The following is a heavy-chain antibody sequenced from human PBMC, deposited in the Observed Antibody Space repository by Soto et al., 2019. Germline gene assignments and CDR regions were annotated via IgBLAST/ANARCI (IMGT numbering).Heavy chain of an antibody. V-gene: IGHV4-30-4*01. J-gene: IGHJ5*02. Sequence: QVQLQESGPGLVKPSQTLSLTCTVSGGSISSGDYYWNWIRQPPGKGLEWIGYIYYSGGTYYNPSLKSRLTISVDTSKNQFSLKLSSVTAADTAVYYCARDEVGSSYGGSTNWFDPWGQGTLVTVSS. CDR1: GGSISSGDYY. D-gene: IGHD6-6*01. CDR2: IYYSGGT. CDR3: ARDEVGSSYGGSTNWFDP.